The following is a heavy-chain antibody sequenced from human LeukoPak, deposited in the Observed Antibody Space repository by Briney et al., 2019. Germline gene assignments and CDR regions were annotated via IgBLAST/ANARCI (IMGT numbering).Heavy chain of an antibody. CDR3: ARVKWELRGYFDY. CDR1: GYTFTSYG. J-gene: IGHJ4*02. V-gene: IGHV1-18*01. Sequence: ASVKVSCKTSGYTFTSYGISWVRQAPGQGLEWMGWISAYNGDTNYAQKLQGRVTMTTDTSTNTAYMELTSLRSDDTAVYYCARVKWELRGYFDYWGQGTLVTVSS. D-gene: IGHD1-26*01. CDR2: ISAYNGDT.